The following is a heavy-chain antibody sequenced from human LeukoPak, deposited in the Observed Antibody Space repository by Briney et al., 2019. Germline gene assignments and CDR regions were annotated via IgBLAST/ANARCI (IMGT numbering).Heavy chain of an antibody. CDR1: GGSFSGYY. J-gene: IGHJ4*02. V-gene: IGHV4-34*01. CDR3: ARASRWIQLWSLDY. Sequence: SETLSLTCAVYGGSFSGYYWSWIRQPPGKGLEWIGEINHSGSTNYNPSLKSRVTISVDTSKNQFSLKLSSVTAADTAVYYCARASRWIQLWSLDYWGQGTLVAVSS. CDR2: INHSGST. D-gene: IGHD5-18*01.